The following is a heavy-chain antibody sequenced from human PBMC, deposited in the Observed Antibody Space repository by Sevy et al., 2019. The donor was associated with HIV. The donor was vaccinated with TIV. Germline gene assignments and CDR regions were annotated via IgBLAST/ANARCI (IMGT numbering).Heavy chain of an antibody. D-gene: IGHD6-13*01. V-gene: IGHV3-7*01. CDR2: IKQDGSEK. CDR1: GFMFSNYW. CDR3: VRAIGAAGSY. Sequence: GGSLRLSCAASGFMFSNYWMSWVRQAPGKGLEWVANIKQDGSEKYYVDSVKGRFSISRDNAKNSVYLQMTSLRAEDAALYYCVRAIGAAGSYWGQGTLVTVSS. J-gene: IGHJ4*02.